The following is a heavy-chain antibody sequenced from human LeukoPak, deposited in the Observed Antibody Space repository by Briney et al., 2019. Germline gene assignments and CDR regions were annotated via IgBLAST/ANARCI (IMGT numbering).Heavy chain of an antibody. CDR2: ISYDGSNK. V-gene: IGHV3-30*03. D-gene: IGHD2-15*01. Sequence: GSLRLSCAASGFTFSSYGMHWVRQAPGKGLEWVAVISYDGSNKYYADSVKGRFTISRDNSKNTLYLQMNSLRAEDTAVYYCATDRATQYFDYWGQGTLVSVSS. CDR3: ATDRATQYFDY. J-gene: IGHJ4*02. CDR1: GFTFSSYG.